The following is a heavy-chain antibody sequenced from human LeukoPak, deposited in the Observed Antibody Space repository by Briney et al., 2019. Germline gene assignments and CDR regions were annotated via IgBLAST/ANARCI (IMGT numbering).Heavy chain of an antibody. J-gene: IGHJ5*02. D-gene: IGHD1-26*01. CDR3: ARSPSLLAYYNWFDP. Sequence: SETLSLTCTVSGSSISSYYWSWIRQPPGKGLEWIGYIYYSGSTNYNPSLKSRVTISVDTSKNQFSLKLSSVAAADTAVYYCARSPSLLAYYNWFDPWGQGTLVTVSS. CDR2: IYYSGST. CDR1: GSSISSYY. V-gene: IGHV4-59*01.